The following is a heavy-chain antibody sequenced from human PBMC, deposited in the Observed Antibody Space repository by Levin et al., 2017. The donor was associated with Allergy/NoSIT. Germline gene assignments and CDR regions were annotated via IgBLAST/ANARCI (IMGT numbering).Heavy chain of an antibody. CDR2: IWYDGSNK. CDR1: GFTFSRYG. D-gene: IGHD3-16*01. V-gene: IGHV3-33*01. Sequence: SCAASGFTFSRYGMHWVRQAPGKGLEWVGVIWYDGSNKKYADSVKGRFTISRDNSKNTVYLQMNSLRVEDTAVYYCARDRNWGTVNWYFDLWGRGTLVTVSS. J-gene: IGHJ2*01. CDR3: ARDRNWGTVNWYFDL.